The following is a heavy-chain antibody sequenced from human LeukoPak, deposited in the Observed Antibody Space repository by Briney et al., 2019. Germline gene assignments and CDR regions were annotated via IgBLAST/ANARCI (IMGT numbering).Heavy chain of an antibody. CDR2: MNPNSGNT. V-gene: IGHV1-8*01. Sequence: ASVKVSCKASGYTFTSYDINWVRQATGQGLEWMGWMNPNSGNTGYAQKFQGRVTMTRNTSISTAYMELSSLRSEDTAVYYCARGEYSRAPHDYWVQGTLVTVSS. D-gene: IGHD6-6*01. CDR3: ARGEYSRAPHDY. CDR1: GYTFTSYD. J-gene: IGHJ4*02.